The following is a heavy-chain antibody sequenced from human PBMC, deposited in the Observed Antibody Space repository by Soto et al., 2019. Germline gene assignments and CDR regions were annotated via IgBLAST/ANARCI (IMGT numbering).Heavy chain of an antibody. Sequence: GASVKVSCKASGYTFTSYYIHWVRQAPGQGLEWMGLINPGGGRTSHAQNVHGRVTMTRDTSTSTVYMELSSLRSEDAAVYYCARALAVAYTPPLLWGQGTLVTVSS. CDR3: ARALAVAYTPPLL. V-gene: IGHV1-46*01. CDR1: GYTFTSYY. J-gene: IGHJ4*02. D-gene: IGHD3-16*01. CDR2: INPGGGRT.